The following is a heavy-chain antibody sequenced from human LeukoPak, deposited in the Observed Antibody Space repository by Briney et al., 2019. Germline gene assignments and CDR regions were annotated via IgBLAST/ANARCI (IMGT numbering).Heavy chain of an antibody. V-gene: IGHV4-4*02. CDR3: ARVGSSSWYGIFDY. CDR1: GGSISSSNW. J-gene: IGHJ4*02. D-gene: IGHD6-13*01. CDR2: IYHSGST. Sequence: PSGTLSLTCAVSGGSISSSNWWSWVRQPPGKGLEWIGEIYHSGSTNYNPSLKSRVTISVDKSKNQFSLKLSSVTAADTAVYYCARVGSSSWYGIFDYWGQGTLVTVSS.